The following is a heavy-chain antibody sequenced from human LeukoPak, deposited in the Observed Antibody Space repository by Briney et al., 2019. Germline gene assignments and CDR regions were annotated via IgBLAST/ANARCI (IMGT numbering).Heavy chain of an antibody. D-gene: IGHD5-18*01. J-gene: IGHJ4*02. CDR2: IDWDDDK. V-gene: IGHV2-70*11. CDR1: GFSLSTSGMC. Sequence: GSGPTLVNPTQTLTLTCTFSGFSLSTSGMCVSWIRQPPGKALEWLARIDWDDDKYYSTSLKTRLTISKDTSKNQVVLTMTNMDPVDTATYFRALSKEGGYSFGWDYWGQGTLVTVSS. CDR3: ALSKEGGYSFGWDY.